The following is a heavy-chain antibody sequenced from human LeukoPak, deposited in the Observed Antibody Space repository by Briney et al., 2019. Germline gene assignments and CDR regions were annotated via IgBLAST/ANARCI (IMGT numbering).Heavy chain of an antibody. CDR1: GYNFTTYW. CDR3: ARRPAGAAGLFFDY. D-gene: IGHD6-19*01. CDR2: IYPDDSDT. J-gene: IGHJ4*02. V-gene: IGHV5-51*01. Sequence: GESLKISCKASGYNFTTYWIAWVRQMPGKGLECMGIIYPDDSDTRYSPSFQGQVSISADKSINTAYQQWSSLKAPDTAMYYCARRPAGAAGLFFDYWGQGALVTVSS.